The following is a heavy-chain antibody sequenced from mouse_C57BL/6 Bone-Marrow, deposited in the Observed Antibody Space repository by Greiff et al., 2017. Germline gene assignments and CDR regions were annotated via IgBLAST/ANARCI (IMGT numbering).Heavy chain of an antibody. CDR2: IYPGSGST. J-gene: IGHJ4*01. CDR1: GYTFTSYW. V-gene: IGHV1-55*01. D-gene: IGHD2-5*01. CDR3: ARPAYYSNLYAMDY. Sequence: QVQLQQPGAELVKPGASVKMSCKASGYTFTSYWITWVKQRPGQGLEWIGDIYPGSGSTNYTEKFKSKATLTVDTSSSTAYMQLSSLTSEDSAVYYCARPAYYSNLYAMDYWGQGTSVTVSS.